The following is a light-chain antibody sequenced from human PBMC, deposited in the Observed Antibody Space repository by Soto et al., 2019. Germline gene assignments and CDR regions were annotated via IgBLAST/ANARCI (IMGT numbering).Light chain of an antibody. CDR2: DVS. CDR1: QSVSNNY. Sequence: EIVLTQSPGTLSLSPGERATLSCRASQSVSNNYLAWYQQKPGQAPRLLIYDVSNRATGIPARFSGSGSGTDFTLTISSLEPEDFAVYYCQQRSNWPRFTFGPGTKVDIK. CDR3: QQRSNWPRFT. J-gene: IGKJ3*01. V-gene: IGKV3-11*01.